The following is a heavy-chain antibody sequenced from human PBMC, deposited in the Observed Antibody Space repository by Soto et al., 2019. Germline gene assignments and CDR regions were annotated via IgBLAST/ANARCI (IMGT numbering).Heavy chain of an antibody. Sequence: QVQLVESGGGVVQPGKSLRLSCAASGFKFRNYAIHWVRQAPGKGLEWLAVIWFDGSKKYYADSVKGRFTISRDNSRNTVYLHMNSLKAEDSGVFYCAKAHSMMILDRFDPWGHGTLVTVYS. V-gene: IGHV3-33*06. CDR2: IWFDGSKK. CDR1: GFKFRNYA. CDR3: AKAHSMMILDRFDP. D-gene: IGHD3-16*01. J-gene: IGHJ5*02.